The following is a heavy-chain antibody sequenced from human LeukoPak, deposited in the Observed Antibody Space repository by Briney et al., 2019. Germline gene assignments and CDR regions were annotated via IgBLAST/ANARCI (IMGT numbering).Heavy chain of an antibody. CDR2: IYYTGTT. V-gene: IGHV4-39*07. Sequence: SETLSLTCTVSGGSINTNPYYWGWIRQPPGKGLEWIANIYYTGTTYYNPSLKSRVTISIDTSKNQFSLKLSSVTVADTAVYYCARVMGASWFFYLDVWGKGTTVTVSS. CDR1: GGSINTNPYY. CDR3: ARVMGASWFFYLDV. D-gene: IGHD3-16*02. J-gene: IGHJ6*03.